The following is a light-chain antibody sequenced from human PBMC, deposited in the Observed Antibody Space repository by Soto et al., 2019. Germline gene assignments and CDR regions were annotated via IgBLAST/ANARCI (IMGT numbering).Light chain of an antibody. CDR2: DAS. J-gene: IGKJ4*01. CDR1: QTDRNNY. V-gene: IGKV3-20*01. CDR3: QQYSSYPLT. Sequence: ELLLAQSPVPLSLSPWERATLSCRDTQTDRNNYLAWYQQKSGKAPRLLIYDASGRATGIPYRFSGGGSGTDFTLTISRLEPEDFAVYYCQQYSSYPLTFGGGTKVDI.